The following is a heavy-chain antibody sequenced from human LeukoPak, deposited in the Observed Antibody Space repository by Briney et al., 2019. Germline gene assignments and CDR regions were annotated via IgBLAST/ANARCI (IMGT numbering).Heavy chain of an antibody. CDR1: GFTFSSYW. D-gene: IGHD3-22*01. J-gene: IGHJ4*02. V-gene: IGHV3-74*01. CDR3: ARGARYYYDSSGYFNYFDD. Sequence: GGSLRLSCAASGFTFSSYWMHWVRQAPGKGLVWVSRINSDGSSTSYADSVKGRFTISRDNAKNTRYLQMNSLRAEAKAVYYRARGARYYYDSSGYFNYFDDWGQGTLVTVSS. CDR2: INSDGSST.